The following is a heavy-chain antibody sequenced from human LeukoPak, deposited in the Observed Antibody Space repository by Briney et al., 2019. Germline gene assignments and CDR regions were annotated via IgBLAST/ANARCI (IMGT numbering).Heavy chain of an antibody. Sequence: ASVKVSCKASGYTFTSYAMNWVRQAPGQGLEWMGWINTNTGNPTYAQGFTGRFVFSLDTSVSTAYLQISSLKAEDTAVYYCARDRQQWLENWFDPWGQGTLVTVSS. CDR2: INTNTGNP. V-gene: IGHV7-4-1*02. D-gene: IGHD6-19*01. CDR3: ARDRQQWLENWFDP. J-gene: IGHJ5*02. CDR1: GYTFTSYA.